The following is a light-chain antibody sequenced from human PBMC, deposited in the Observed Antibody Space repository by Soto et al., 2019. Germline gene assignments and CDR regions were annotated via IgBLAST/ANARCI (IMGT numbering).Light chain of an antibody. Sequence: EIVMTQSPATLSVSPGERATLSCRASQSVSSNLAWYQQKPVQAPRLLIYGASTRATGIPARFSGSGSGTEFTLTISSLQSEDVAVDYCQHYNTWPRTFGQGTKVEIK. J-gene: IGKJ1*01. CDR2: GAS. CDR1: QSVSSN. V-gene: IGKV3-15*01. CDR3: QHYNTWPRT.